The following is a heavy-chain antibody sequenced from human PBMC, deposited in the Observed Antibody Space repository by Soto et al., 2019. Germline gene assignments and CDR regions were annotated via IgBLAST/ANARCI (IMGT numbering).Heavy chain of an antibody. Sequence: ASVKVSCKASGYTFTSHAMHWVRQAPGQRLERMGWINAGNGNTKYSQKFQGRVTITRDTSASTAYMELSSLRSEDTAVYYCARVGAGIVGGMDVWGQGTTVTVSS. D-gene: IGHD2-15*01. J-gene: IGHJ6*02. V-gene: IGHV1-3*01. CDR3: ARVGAGIVGGMDV. CDR2: INAGNGNT. CDR1: GYTFTSHA.